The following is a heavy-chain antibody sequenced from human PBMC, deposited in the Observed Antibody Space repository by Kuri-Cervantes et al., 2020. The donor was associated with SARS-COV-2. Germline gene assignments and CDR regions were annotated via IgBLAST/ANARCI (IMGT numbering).Heavy chain of an antibody. Sequence: GESLKISCAASGFTFSSYGMHWVRQAPGKGLEWVAFILYDGSNKYYADSVKGRFTISRDNSKNTLYLQMNSLRAEDTAVYYCAKDGISGVAGQLPYYFDYWGQGTLVTVSS. D-gene: IGHD1-14*01. J-gene: IGHJ4*02. CDR2: ILYDGSNK. CDR1: GFTFSSYG. CDR3: AKDGISGVAGQLPYYFDY. V-gene: IGHV3-30*02.